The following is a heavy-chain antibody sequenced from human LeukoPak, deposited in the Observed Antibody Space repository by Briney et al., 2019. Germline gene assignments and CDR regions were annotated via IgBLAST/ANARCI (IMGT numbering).Heavy chain of an antibody. CDR1: GLTFNSFG. J-gene: IGHJ4*02. CDR2: INSDGSEG. Sequence: GGSLRLSCAASGLTFNSFGYHWVRQAPGKGLEWVASINSDGSEGYYADVVKGRFTISRDNAKNSLYLQMNSLRAEDTAVYYCARGDFWSGYLFWGQGTLVTVSS. V-gene: IGHV3-7*01. CDR3: ARGDFWSGYLF. D-gene: IGHD3-3*01.